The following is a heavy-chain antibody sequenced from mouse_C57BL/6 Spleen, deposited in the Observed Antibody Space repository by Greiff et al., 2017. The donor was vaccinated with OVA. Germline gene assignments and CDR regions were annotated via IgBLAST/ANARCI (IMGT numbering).Heavy chain of an antibody. CDR1: GYTFTSYW. J-gene: IGHJ2*01. CDR3: ARGTVVASPYY. D-gene: IGHD1-1*01. V-gene: IGHV1-53*01. CDR2: INPSNGGT. Sequence: VQLQKSGTELVKPGASVKLSCKASGYTFTSYWMHWVKQRPGQGLEWIGNINPSNGGTNYNEKFKSKATLTVDKSSSTAYMQLRSLTSEDSAVYYCARGTVVASPYYWGQGTTLTVSS.